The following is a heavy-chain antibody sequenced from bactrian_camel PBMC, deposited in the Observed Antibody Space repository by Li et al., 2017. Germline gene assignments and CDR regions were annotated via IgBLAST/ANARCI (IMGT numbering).Heavy chain of an antibody. CDR2: YALNGSI. J-gene: IGHJ4*01. Sequence: QVQLVESGGGSVQAGGSLRLSCEAAGYMFPMCAMAWYRQAPGKEREGVGVYALNGSIIYANSVKGRFTISRDGAKNTVYLQMNSLKPEDTAVYYCMRESDRDNFWGQGTQVTVS. CDR3: MRESDRDNF. V-gene: IGHV3S53*01. CDR1: GYMFPMCA.